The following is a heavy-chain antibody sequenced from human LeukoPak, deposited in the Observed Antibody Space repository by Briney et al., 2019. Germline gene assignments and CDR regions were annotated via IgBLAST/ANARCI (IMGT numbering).Heavy chain of an antibody. CDR1: GGFINSYY. Sequence: PSETLSLTCTVSGGFINSYYWSWIRQPPGKGLEWIGYIHYSGSTNYNPSLKSRVTISVDTSNNQFSLKVNSVTAADTALYYCATDEEIRWFYYWGQGTLVTVSS. CDR2: IHYSGST. V-gene: IGHV4-59*12. CDR3: ATDEEIRWFYY. D-gene: IGHD2-15*01. J-gene: IGHJ4*02.